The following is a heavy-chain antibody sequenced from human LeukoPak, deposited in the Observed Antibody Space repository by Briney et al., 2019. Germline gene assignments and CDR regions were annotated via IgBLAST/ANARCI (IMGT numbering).Heavy chain of an antibody. V-gene: IGHV1-18*01. CDR1: GYTFTSYG. Sequence: ASVKVSCKASGYTFTSYGISWVRQAPGQGLEWMGWISAYNGNTNYAQKLQGRVTMTTDTSTSTAYMELRSLRSDDTAVYYCATDPKRITIFGVVPIWGQGTLVTVSS. D-gene: IGHD3-3*01. J-gene: IGHJ4*02. CDR2: ISAYNGNT. CDR3: ATDPKRITIFGVVPI.